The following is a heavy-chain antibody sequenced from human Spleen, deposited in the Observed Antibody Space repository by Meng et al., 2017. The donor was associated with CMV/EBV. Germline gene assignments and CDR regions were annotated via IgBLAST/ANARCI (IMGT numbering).Heavy chain of an antibody. CDR2: IYWNDDK. J-gene: IGHJ3*02. D-gene: IGHD3-16*01. V-gene: IGHV2-5*01. Sequence: SGPTLVKPTQTLTLTCSFSGISLLTSGVGVGWIRQPPGKALEWLALIYWNDDKRYTSSLTTRLTITKDTSNNQVVLTMTNMDPVDTGTYYCAHRVWGSGRAFDIWGQGTMVTVSS. CDR3: AHRVWGSGRAFDI. CDR1: GISLLTSGVG.